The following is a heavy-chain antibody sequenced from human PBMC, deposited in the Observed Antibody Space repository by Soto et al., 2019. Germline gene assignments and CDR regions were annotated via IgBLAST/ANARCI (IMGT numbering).Heavy chain of an antibody. J-gene: IGHJ6*02. Sequence: VQLVQSGAEVKKPGSSVKVSCKASGGTFSSYAISWVRQAPGQGLEWMGGIIPISETTNYAQKVQGRVTITADESKSTAYMELSSLRSEDTAVYYCARSQGSSTSLEIYYYYYYGMDVWGQGTTVTVSS. CDR1: GGTFSSYA. V-gene: IGHV1-69*01. CDR2: IIPISETT. D-gene: IGHD2-2*01. CDR3: ARSQGSSTSLEIYYYYYYGMDV.